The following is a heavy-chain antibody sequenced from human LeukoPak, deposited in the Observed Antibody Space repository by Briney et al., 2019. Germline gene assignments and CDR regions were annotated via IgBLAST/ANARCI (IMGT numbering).Heavy chain of an antibody. CDR3: ARRGLDHCDFDL. CDR2: FYSTGST. Sequence: PSETLSLTCTVSGGSISSYYWTWIRQPAGKGLEWIGRFYSTGSTNYNPSLKSRVTMSVDTSKNQFSLKLSSVTAADTAVYYCARRGLDHCDFDLWGRGTLVTVSS. J-gene: IGHJ2*01. D-gene: IGHD3-10*01. V-gene: IGHV4-4*07. CDR1: GGSISSYY.